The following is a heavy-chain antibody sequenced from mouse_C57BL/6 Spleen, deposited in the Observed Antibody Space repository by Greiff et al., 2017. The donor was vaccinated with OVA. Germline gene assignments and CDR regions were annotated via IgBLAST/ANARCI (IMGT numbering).Heavy chain of an antibody. CDR1: GYTFTSYW. CDR3: ANCRTGTIWFAY. Sequence: QVQLQQPGAELVKPGASVKLSCKASGYTFTSYWMHWVKQRPGQGLEWIGMIHPNSGSTNYNEKFKSKATLTVDKSSSTAYMQLSSLTSEDSAVDYCANCRTGTIWFAYWGKGTLVTVSA. J-gene: IGHJ3*01. D-gene: IGHD4-1*01. V-gene: IGHV1-64*01. CDR2: IHPNSGST.